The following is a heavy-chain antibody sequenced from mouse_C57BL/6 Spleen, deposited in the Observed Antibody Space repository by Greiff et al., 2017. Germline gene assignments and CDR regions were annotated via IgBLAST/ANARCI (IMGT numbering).Heavy chain of an antibody. D-gene: IGHD3-3*01. CDR1: GYTFTSYW. CDR2: IDPSDSET. J-gene: IGHJ2*01. Sequence: VKLQQPGAELVRPGSSVKLSCKASGYTFTSYWMHWVKQRPIQGLEWIGNIDPSDSETHYNQKFKDKATLTVDKSSSTAYMQLSSLTSEDSAVYYCAREGVGPFDYWGQGTTLTVSS. V-gene: IGHV1-52*01. CDR3: AREGVGPFDY.